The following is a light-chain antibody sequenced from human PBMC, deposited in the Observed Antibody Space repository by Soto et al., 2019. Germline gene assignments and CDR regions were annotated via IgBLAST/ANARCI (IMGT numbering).Light chain of an antibody. CDR1: NIGSQR. CDR2: DDA. V-gene: IGLV3-21*02. CDR3: QVCESNSVFV. J-gene: IGLJ1*01. Sequence: YELAQPPSVSVAPGQTARITWGGNNIGSQRVHWYQQKPGQPPVLVVYDDADRPSGVPERFSGSKSGNMATLTISRVEAGDEADYYCQVCESNSVFVFGIGTKVTVL.